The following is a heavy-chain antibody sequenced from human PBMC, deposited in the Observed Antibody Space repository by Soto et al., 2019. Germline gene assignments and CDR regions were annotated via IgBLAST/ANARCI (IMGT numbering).Heavy chain of an antibody. J-gene: IGHJ3*02. Sequence: PSETLSLTCIVSGDSISPYYWTWIRQPPGKGLEWIGHIYYSGSPNYNPSLKSRVTISVDTSKSQFSLKLSSVTAADTAVYYCASSITFGGVIVFGAFDIWGQGTMVTVSS. V-gene: IGHV4-59*01. CDR2: IYYSGSP. D-gene: IGHD3-16*02. CDR3: ASSITFGGVIVFGAFDI. CDR1: GDSISPYY.